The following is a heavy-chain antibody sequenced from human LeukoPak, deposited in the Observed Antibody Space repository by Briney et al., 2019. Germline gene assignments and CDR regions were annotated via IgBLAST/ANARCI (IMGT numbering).Heavy chain of an antibody. V-gene: IGHV3-7*01. CDR1: GFTFSSHW. CDR3: AKTARVPDY. D-gene: IGHD6-6*01. J-gene: IGHJ4*02. Sequence: GGSLRLSCAASGFTFSSHWMSWVRQAPGKGLEWVANIKKDGSEKYYVDAVKGRFTISRDNAKNSLYLQMNSLRAEDTAVYYCAKTARVPDYWGQGTQVTVSS. CDR2: IKKDGSEK.